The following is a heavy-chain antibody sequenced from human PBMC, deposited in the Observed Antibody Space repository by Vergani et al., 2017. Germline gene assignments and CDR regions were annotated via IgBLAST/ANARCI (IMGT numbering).Heavy chain of an antibody. CDR2: ISWNSGSI. CDR1: GFTFDDYA. D-gene: IGHD4-23*01. V-gene: IGHV3-9*03. J-gene: IGHJ6*02. CDR3: AKDSGGNSEGGMDV. Sequence: EVQLVESGGGLVKPGGSLRLSCAASGFTFDDYAMHWVRQAPGKGLEWVSGISWNSGSIGYADSVKGRFTISRDNAKNSLYLQMNSLRAEDMALYYCAKDSGGNSEGGMDVWGQGTTVTVSS.